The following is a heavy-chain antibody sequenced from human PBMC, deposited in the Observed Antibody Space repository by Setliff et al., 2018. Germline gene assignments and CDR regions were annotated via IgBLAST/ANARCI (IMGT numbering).Heavy chain of an antibody. Sequence: SETLSLTCTVSGYSISSGYIWGWIRQPPGKGLEWVGNIGHTGSVNYNPSLKSRLTISRDTSKNQVSLKLNSVTATDTAVYYCARDLGHGGDSDYWGQGIQVTVSS. J-gene: IGHJ4*02. D-gene: IGHD2-21*02. V-gene: IGHV4-38-2*02. CDR1: GYSISSGYI. CDR3: ARDLGHGGDSDY. CDR2: IGHTGSV.